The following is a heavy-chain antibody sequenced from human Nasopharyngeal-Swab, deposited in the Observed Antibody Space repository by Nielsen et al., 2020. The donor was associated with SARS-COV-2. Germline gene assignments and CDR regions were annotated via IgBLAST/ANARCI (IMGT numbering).Heavy chain of an antibody. CDR3: ARAVVTAIRNYFDY. J-gene: IGHJ4*02. V-gene: IGHV4-31*11. Sequence: SETLSLTCAVYGGSFSGYYWSWIRQHPGKGLEWIGYIYYSGSTYYNPSLKSRVTISVDTSKNQFSLKLSSVTAADTAVYYCARAVVTAIRNYFDYWGQGTLVTVSS. CDR2: IYYSGST. D-gene: IGHD2-21*02. CDR1: GGSFSGYY.